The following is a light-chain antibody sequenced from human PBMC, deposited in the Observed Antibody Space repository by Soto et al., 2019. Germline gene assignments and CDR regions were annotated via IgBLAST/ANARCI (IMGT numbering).Light chain of an antibody. J-gene: IGKJ2*01. CDR3: QQSFNTLPYS. CDR2: AAS. V-gene: IGKV1-39*01. CDR1: QSIGNY. Sequence: DIQMTQSPSSLSASVGDRVTIACRAGQSIGNYLNWYQQKVGKAPEFLIDAASSLQGGVPARFSGSGSGTNFTLTISSLQPEDFATCYCQQSFNTLPYSFGQGTKLEIK.